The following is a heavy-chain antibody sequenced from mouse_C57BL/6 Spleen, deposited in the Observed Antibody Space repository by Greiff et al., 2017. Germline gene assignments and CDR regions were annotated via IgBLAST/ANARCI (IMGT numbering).Heavy chain of an antibody. D-gene: IGHD1-1*01. CDR2: ISYDGSN. CDR1: GYSITSGYY. Sequence: ESGPGLVKPSQSLSLTCSVTGYSITSGYYWNWIRQFPGNKLEWMGYISYDGSNNYNPSLKNRISITRDTSKNQFFLKLNSVTTEDTATYYCARDRLYGGYFDVWGTGTTVTVSS. CDR3: ARDRLYGGYFDV. J-gene: IGHJ1*03. V-gene: IGHV3-6*01.